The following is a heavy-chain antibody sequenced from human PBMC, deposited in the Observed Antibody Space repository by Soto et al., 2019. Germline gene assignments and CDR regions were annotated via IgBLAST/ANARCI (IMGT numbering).Heavy chain of an antibody. Sequence: GASVKVSCKASGGTFRSYAIRWVRQAPGQGLEWMGGIIPIFGTANYAQKFQGRVTITADESTSTAYMELSSLRSEDTAVYYCARGVVAATSYFDYWGQGTLVTVSS. CDR1: GGTFRSYA. D-gene: IGHD2-15*01. CDR3: ARGVVAATSYFDY. V-gene: IGHV1-69*13. J-gene: IGHJ4*02. CDR2: IIPIFGTA.